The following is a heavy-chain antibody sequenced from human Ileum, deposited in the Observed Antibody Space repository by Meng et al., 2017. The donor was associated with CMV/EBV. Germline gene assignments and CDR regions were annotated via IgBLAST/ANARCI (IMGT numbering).Heavy chain of an antibody. D-gene: IGHD5-12*01. J-gene: IGHJ3*02. Sequence: VSGDSICSAHSSGSWIRQPAGEGLEWIGRIHTGEGTTYTPSLNSRVTMSMDTSKNQFSLQLTSVTAADTAVYYCASFTAVVPNSFDIWGRGTLVTVSS. CDR3: ASFTAVVPNSFDI. CDR1: GDSICSAHSS. V-gene: IGHV4-61*02. CDR2: IHTGEGT.